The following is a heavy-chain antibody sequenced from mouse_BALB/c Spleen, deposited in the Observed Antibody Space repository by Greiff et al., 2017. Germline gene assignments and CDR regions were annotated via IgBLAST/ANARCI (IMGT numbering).Heavy chain of an antibody. Sequence: QVQLKESGPGLVAPSQSLSITCTASGFSFTSYGVSWVRQPPGKGLEWLGVIWGDGSTDYNSALKSRLSISKDNSKSQVFFKMNSLQTDDTARYYCARDRYDYYAMDYWGQGTSVTVSS. J-gene: IGHJ4*01. CDR2: IWGDGST. CDR3: ARDRYDYYAMDY. V-gene: IGHV2-6-7*01. CDR1: GFSFTSYG.